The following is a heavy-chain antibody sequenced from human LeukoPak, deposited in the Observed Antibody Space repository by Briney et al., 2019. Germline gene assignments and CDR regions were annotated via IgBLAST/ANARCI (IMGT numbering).Heavy chain of an antibody. V-gene: IGHV4-59*01. Sequence: VKPSETLSLTCTVSGGSISSYYWSWIRQPPGKGLEWIGYIYYSGSTNYSPSLKSRVTISVDTSKNQFSLKLSSVTAADTAVYYCAREGRAVATFDYWGQGTLVTVSS. J-gene: IGHJ4*02. D-gene: IGHD6-19*01. CDR3: AREGRAVATFDY. CDR1: GGSISSYY. CDR2: IYYSGST.